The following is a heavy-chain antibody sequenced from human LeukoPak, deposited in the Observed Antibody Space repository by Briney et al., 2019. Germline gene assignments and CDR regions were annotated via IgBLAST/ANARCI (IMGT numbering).Heavy chain of an antibody. D-gene: IGHD3-9*01. CDR1: GYTFTSYA. J-gene: IGHJ3*02. CDR2: INTNTGNP. V-gene: IGHV7-4-1*02. Sequence: ASVKVSCKASGYTFTSYAMNWVRQAPGQGLEWMGWINTNTGNPTYAQGFTGRFVFSLDTSVSAAYLQISSLKAEDTAVYYCARDLRYFDWSYDAFDIWGQGTTVTVSS. CDR3: ARDLRYFDWSYDAFDI.